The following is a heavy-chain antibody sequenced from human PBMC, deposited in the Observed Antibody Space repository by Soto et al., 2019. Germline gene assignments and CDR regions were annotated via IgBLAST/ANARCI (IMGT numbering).Heavy chain of an antibody. J-gene: IGHJ4*02. D-gene: IGHD5-12*01. CDR1: GVSISNANSY. CDR3: ARLSGYPY. Sequence: SEPLSLPCAVSGVSISNANSYWGWVRQPPGRGLEWIGSLYYTGGTYYNPSLKSRVTISLDRSRNQFSLRLRSVTAGDTAVYYCARLSGYPYWGQGTLVTAPQ. V-gene: IGHV4-39*01. CDR2: LYYTGGT.